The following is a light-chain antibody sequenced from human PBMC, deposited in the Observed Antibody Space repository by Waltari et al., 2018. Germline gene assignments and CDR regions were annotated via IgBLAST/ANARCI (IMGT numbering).Light chain of an antibody. CDR3: SSYAGSSKGV. J-gene: IGLJ2*01. V-gene: IGLV2-23*02. CDR1: SSDVGNYNR. Sequence: QSALPQPASVSGSPGQSITISCTGTSSDVGNYNRVSWYQQHPGKAPKLMIYPVSTRTSGVSDRFSGAKSGDMASLTISGLQPEDEAEYFCSSYAGSSKGVFGGGTKVTVL. CDR2: PVS.